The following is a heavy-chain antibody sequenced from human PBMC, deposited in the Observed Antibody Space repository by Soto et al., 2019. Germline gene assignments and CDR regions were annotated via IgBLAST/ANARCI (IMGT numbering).Heavy chain of an antibody. CDR2: VYYSGST. V-gene: IGHV4-59*08. J-gene: IGHJ4*02. CDR3: TRSHDFDY. CDR1: GGSINNYY. Sequence: QVQLQESGPGLVKPSGTLSLTCTVSGGSINNYYWSWIRQPPGKGLEWIGHVYYSGSTHYNPSLKSRVPMSVDASRNLFSLKLSSVTAADTAVYFCTRSHDFDYWGQGALVTVSS.